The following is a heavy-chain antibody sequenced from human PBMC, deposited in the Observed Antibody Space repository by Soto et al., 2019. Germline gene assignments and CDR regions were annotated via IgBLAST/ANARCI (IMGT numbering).Heavy chain of an antibody. Sequence: QVQLVQSGAEVKKPGASVKVSCKASGYTFTSYGISWVRQAPGQGLEWMGWISASNGNTNYAQKLQGRVTMTTHTSTSTASMELRSRRSADTAVYYCARDGGVQARFDHWGQGTLVTVSS. D-gene: IGHD2-8*02. CDR2: ISASNGNT. V-gene: IGHV1-18*01. CDR1: GYTFTSYG. J-gene: IGHJ5*02. CDR3: ARDGGVQARFDH.